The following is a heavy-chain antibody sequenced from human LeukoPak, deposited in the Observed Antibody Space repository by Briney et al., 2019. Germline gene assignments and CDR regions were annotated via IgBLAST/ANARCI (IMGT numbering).Heavy chain of an antibody. D-gene: IGHD3-10*01. J-gene: IGHJ4*02. CDR2: INHSGST. CDR3: ARGNRVIRNRY. CDR1: GGSFSGYY. Sequence: SETLSLTCAVYGGSFSGYYWSWIRQPPGKGLEWIGEINHSGSTNYNPSLKSRVTISVGMSKNQFSLKLSSVTAADTAVYYCARGNRVIRNRYWGQGTLVTVSS. V-gene: IGHV4-34*01.